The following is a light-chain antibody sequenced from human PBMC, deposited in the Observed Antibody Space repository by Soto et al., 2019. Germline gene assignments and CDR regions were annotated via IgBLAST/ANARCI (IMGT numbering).Light chain of an antibody. J-gene: IGLJ2*01. Sequence: QAVVTQEPSLTVSPGGTVTLTCGSSTGAVTSGHYPYWFQQKPGQAPRTLIYDTSNKHSWTPARFSGSLLGGKAALTLSGGQPEDEADYYCLLSYSDTRPVFGGGTKLTVL. CDR3: LLSYSDTRPV. CDR1: TGAVTSGHY. CDR2: DTS. V-gene: IGLV7-46*01.